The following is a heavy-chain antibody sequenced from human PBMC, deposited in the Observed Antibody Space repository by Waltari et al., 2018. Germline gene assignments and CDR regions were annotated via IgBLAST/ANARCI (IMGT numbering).Heavy chain of an antibody. J-gene: IGHJ5*02. CDR3: AKVRVPAVMFNWFDP. V-gene: IGHV4-4*02. CDR2: IYHSGDS. D-gene: IGHD3-10*01. CDR1: GDSLTTNNW. Sequence: QVKLQESGPGLVKPLGNLSLTCTVSGDSLTTNNWWSWVRQSPGKGLEWIGEIYHSGDSNYNPSLQSRVTISLDKSKNQISLRLTSVTAADTAVYYCAKVRVPAVMFNWFDPWGQGTLVTVSS.